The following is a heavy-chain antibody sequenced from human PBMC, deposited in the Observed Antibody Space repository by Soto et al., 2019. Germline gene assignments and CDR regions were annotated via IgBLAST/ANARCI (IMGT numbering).Heavy chain of an antibody. J-gene: IGHJ3*02. Sequence: ASVKVSCKASGYTFTSYDINWVRQATGQGLEWMGWMNPNSGNTGYAQKFQGRVTMTRNTSISTAYMELSSLRSEDTAVYYCAREIRDTPGAFDIWGQGTMVTVSS. CDR3: AREIRDTPGAFDI. CDR2: MNPNSGNT. V-gene: IGHV1-8*01. CDR1: GYTFTSYD. D-gene: IGHD5-18*01.